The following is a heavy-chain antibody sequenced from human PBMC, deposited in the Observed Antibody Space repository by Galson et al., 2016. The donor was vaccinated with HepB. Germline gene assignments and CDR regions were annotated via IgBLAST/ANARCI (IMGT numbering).Heavy chain of an antibody. Sequence: QSGAEVTKPGESLKISCQASGYSFSVYWIAWVRQMPGQGLEWVGIINPGDSYSTYSPPFQGPVTISADKSINTAYLQWSSLKASDTAIYYCERQAARVRRGEDSPYGLDVWGQGTTVTVTS. CDR1: GYSFSVYW. J-gene: IGHJ6*02. CDR3: ERQAARVRRGEDSPYGLDV. V-gene: IGHV5-51*01. D-gene: IGHD5-18*01. CDR2: INPGDSYS.